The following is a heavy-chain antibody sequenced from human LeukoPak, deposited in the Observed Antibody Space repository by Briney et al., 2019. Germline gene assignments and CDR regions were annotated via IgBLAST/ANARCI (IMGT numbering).Heavy chain of an antibody. Sequence: GGSLRLSCAAPGFTFSDYYMSWIRQAPGKGLEWVSYISSSGSTIYYADSVKGRFTISRDNAKNSLYLQMNSLRAEDTAVYYCASSPDYGDYLFDYWGQGTLVTVSS. D-gene: IGHD4-17*01. CDR3: ASSPDYGDYLFDY. CDR1: GFTFSDYY. J-gene: IGHJ4*02. V-gene: IGHV3-11*01. CDR2: ISSSGSTI.